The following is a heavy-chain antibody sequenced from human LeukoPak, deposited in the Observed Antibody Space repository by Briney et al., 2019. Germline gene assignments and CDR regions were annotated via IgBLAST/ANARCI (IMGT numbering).Heavy chain of an antibody. CDR2: ISSSSSYI. Sequence: GGSLRPSCAASGFTFSSYSMNWVRQAPGKGLEWVSSISSSSSYIYYADSVKGRFTISRDNAKNSLYLQMNSLRAEDTAVYYCARALYSSSWSVDYWGQGTLVTVSS. J-gene: IGHJ4*02. CDR3: ARALYSSSWSVDY. CDR1: GFTFSSYS. D-gene: IGHD6-13*01. V-gene: IGHV3-21*01.